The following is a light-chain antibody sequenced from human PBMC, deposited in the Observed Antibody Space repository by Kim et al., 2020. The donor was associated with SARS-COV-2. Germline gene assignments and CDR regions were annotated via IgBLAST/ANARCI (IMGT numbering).Light chain of an antibody. CDR1: SGNSSGV. V-gene: IGLV4-69*01. CDR3: QTWGTGSVV. J-gene: IGLJ2*01. CDR2: LNSDGSP. Sequence: KPNCTLGSGNSSGVIAGHQQQPERGPRNVMKLNSDGSPGKGDGIPDRFSGSSSGAGRYLTIASRQSEDEADYDCQTWGTGSVVFGGGTQLTVL.